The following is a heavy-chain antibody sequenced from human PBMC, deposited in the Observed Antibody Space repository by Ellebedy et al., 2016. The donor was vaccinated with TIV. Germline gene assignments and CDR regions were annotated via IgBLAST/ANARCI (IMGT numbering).Heavy chain of an antibody. J-gene: IGHJ5*01. V-gene: IGHV3-74*01. CDR1: GFTFSNYW. Sequence: GESLKISCAASGFTFSNYWMHWVRQAPGKGLAWVSRVDFDGTTTAYADSVKGRFTISRDNAKNTIYRHMSSLRVEDTAVYYCARDLRYDGFAVGWFDSWGQGALVSVSP. CDR2: VDFDGTTT. D-gene: IGHD5-24*01. CDR3: ARDLRYDGFAVGWFDS.